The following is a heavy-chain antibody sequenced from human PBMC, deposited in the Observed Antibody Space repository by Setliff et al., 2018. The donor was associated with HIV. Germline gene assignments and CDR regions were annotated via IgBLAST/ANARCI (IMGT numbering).Heavy chain of an antibody. CDR1: GLTFNRYW. D-gene: IGHD1-26*01. V-gene: IGHV3-30*18. CDR3: AKDRSGSYSFARD. Sequence: LRLSCVASGLTFNRYWMSWVRQAPGKGLEWVAVVSYDGTTKHYGDSVKGRFTVSRDNAKNSLYLQMNSLRAEDTAVYYCAKDRSGSYSFARDWGQGTLVTVSS. CDR2: VSYDGTTK. J-gene: IGHJ4*02.